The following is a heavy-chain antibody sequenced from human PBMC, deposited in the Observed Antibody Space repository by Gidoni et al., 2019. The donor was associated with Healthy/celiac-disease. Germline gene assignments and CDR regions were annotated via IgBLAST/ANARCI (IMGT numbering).Heavy chain of an antibody. Sequence: EVQLVESGGGLVQPGGSLRLSCAASGFTVSSNYMSWVRQAPGKGLEWVSVIDSGGSSYYADAVNGRFTIARDNYKNTLYLQMNSLRAEDTAVYYCARIVGATFDYWGQGTLVTVSS. CDR1: GFTVSSNY. V-gene: IGHV3-66*02. CDR2: IDSGGSS. J-gene: IGHJ4*02. CDR3: ARIVGATFDY. D-gene: IGHD1-26*01.